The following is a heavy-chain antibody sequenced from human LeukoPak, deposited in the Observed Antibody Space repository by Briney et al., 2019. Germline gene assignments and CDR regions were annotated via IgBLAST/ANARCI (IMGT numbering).Heavy chain of an antibody. D-gene: IGHD6-13*01. CDR2: IYYSGST. CDR3: AGHGGVYSSSWYDF. J-gene: IGHJ5*01. CDR1: GGSISSYY. V-gene: IGHV4-59*08. Sequence: PSETLSLTCTVSGGSISSYYWSWIRRPPGKGLEWIGYIYYSGSTNYNPSLKSRVTISVDTSKNQFSLKLSSVTAADTAVYYCAGHGGVYSSSWYDFWGQGTLVTVSS.